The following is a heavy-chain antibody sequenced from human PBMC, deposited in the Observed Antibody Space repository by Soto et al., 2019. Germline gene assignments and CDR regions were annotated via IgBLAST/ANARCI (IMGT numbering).Heavy chain of an antibody. J-gene: IGHJ3*02. CDR3: ARGLPKVAGGAFDI. Sequence: WGSLRLSCAASGFGFITSGMHLCRHSPCKSLEWVTGLWYDGSGEDYTDSVKGRFTISRDNSNNMLYLQMNSLRVEDTAVYYCARGLPKVAGGAFDIWGQGTMVTVSS. CDR2: LWYDGSGE. D-gene: IGHD3-16*01. CDR1: GFGFITSG. V-gene: IGHV3-33*01.